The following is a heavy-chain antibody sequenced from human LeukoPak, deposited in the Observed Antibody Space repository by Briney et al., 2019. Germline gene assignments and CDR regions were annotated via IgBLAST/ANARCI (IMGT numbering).Heavy chain of an antibody. CDR1: GGSISSSSYY. D-gene: IGHD3-16*02. Sequence: PSETLSLTCTVSGGSISSSSYYWGWIRQPPGKDLEWIGSIYYSGSTFYNPSLKSRVTISVDTSKNQFSLKLSSVTAADTAVYYCARTPYYDHVRGSYRYELYYFDYWGQGTLVTVSS. J-gene: IGHJ4*02. CDR2: IYYSGST. V-gene: IGHV4-39*01. CDR3: ARTPYYDHVRGSYRYELYYFDY.